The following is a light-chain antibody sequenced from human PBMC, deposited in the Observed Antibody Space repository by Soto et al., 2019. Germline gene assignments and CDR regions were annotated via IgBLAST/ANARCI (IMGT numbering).Light chain of an antibody. V-gene: IGKV3-11*01. J-gene: IGKJ4*01. CDR2: EAS. CDR3: QQRHTWPTT. Sequence: EIVLTQSPATLSLSPGERATLSCRASQFINTYVAWYQHRPSQGPRLLIYEASKRATGIPARFSGSGSGTDFTLTISSLEPEDFGIYYCQQRHTWPTTFGGGAKVEI. CDR1: QFINTY.